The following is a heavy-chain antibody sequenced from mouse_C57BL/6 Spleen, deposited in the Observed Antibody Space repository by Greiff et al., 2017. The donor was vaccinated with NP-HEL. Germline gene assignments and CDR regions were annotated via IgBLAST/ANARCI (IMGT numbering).Heavy chain of an antibody. D-gene: IGHD1-1*01. CDR3: ARYGGLALLRFRYFDV. CDR2: ISYDGSN. Sequence: EVKLQESGPGLVKPSQSLSLTCSVTGYSITSGYYWNWIRQFPGNKLEWMGYISYDGSNNYNPSLKNRISITRDTSKNQFFLKLNSVTTEDTATYYCARYGGLALLRFRYFDVWGTGTTVTVSS. J-gene: IGHJ1*03. V-gene: IGHV3-6*01. CDR1: GYSITSGYY.